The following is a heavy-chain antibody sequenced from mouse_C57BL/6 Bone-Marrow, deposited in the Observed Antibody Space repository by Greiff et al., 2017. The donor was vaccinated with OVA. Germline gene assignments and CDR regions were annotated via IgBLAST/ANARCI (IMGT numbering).Heavy chain of an antibody. CDR2: IYPGDGAT. V-gene: IGHV1-82*01. Sequence: VQLQESGPELVKPGASVKISCKASGYAFTSSWMNWVKQRPGKGLEWIGRIYPGDGATSYNGKFKGKATLTADTSSSTAYMQLSSLTSEDSVVYYGARLPAQFRLRTWFAYWGQGTTVTVSA. CDR1: GYAFTSSW. CDR3: ARLPAQFRLRTWFAY. J-gene: IGHJ3*01. D-gene: IGHD3-2*02.